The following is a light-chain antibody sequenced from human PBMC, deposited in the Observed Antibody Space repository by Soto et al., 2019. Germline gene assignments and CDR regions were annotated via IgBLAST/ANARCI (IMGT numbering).Light chain of an antibody. CDR3: QQFNNYPRT. Sequence: AIQLTQSPSSLSASVGDRVTITCRASQGISSALAWYQQXXXXAPKLLIYDASSLESGVPSRXXXXXXXXXXXXXISSLQPEDFATYYCQQFNNYPRTFGPGTKVDIK. CDR2: DAS. V-gene: IGKV1D-13*01. J-gene: IGKJ3*01. CDR1: QGISSA.